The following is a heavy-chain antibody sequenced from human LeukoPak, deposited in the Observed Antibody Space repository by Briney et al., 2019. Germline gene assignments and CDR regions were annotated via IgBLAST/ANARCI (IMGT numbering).Heavy chain of an antibody. D-gene: IGHD6-6*01. V-gene: IGHV3-23*01. CDR3: AKDLTYSSSSWFDY. CDR1: GFTFTTYA. J-gene: IGHJ4*02. CDR2: ISGSGGST. Sequence: DPGGSLRLSCAASGFTFTTYAMSWVRQAPGKGLEWVSHISGSGGSTYFADSVKGRFTISRDSSKNTLYLQMNSLRAEDTAVYYCAKDLTYSSSSWFDYWGQGTLVTVSS.